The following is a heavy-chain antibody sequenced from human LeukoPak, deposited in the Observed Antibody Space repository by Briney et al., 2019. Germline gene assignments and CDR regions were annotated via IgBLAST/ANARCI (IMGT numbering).Heavy chain of an antibody. CDR2: IRYDGSNK. CDR1: GFTFSSYA. J-gene: IGHJ4*02. CDR3: AKDRTLWYFDY. D-gene: IGHD3-16*01. Sequence: GRSLRLSCAASGFTFSSYAMHWVRQAPGKGLEWVAFIRYDGSNKYYADSVKGRFTISRDNSKNALSLQMSSLRPEDTAVYSCAKDRTLWYFDYWGQGTLVTVSS. V-gene: IGHV3-30*02.